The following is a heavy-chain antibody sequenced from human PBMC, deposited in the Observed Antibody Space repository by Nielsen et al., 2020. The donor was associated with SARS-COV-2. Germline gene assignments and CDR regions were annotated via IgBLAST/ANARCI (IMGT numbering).Heavy chain of an antibody. Sequence: GGSLRLSCAASGFTFDDYAMHWVRQAPGRGLEWVSGITWNGNKTVYADSVKGRFTISRDNTKNFLYLQMNSLRPEDTALYYCAKDLGSWGQGTLVTVSS. CDR2: ITWNGNKT. CDR3: AKDLGS. J-gene: IGHJ4*02. V-gene: IGHV3-9*01. CDR1: GFTFDDYA.